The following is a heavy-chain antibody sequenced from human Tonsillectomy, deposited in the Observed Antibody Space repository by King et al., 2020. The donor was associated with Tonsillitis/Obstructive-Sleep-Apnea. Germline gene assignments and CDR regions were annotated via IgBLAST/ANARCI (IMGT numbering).Heavy chain of an antibody. CDR1: GFTFSSYA. D-gene: IGHD2-2*01. J-gene: IGHJ4*02. CDR3: AKVRLAYCSSTGCCYFDF. V-gene: IGHV3-23*04. CDR2: ISGSGGST. Sequence: VQLVESGGGLVQPGGSLRLSCAASGFTFSSYAMNWVRQAPGKVLEWVSLISGSGGSTYYADSVKGRFTISRDNSKNTLYLQMNSLRAEDTAVYYCAKVRLAYCSSTGCCYFDFWGQGTLVTVSS.